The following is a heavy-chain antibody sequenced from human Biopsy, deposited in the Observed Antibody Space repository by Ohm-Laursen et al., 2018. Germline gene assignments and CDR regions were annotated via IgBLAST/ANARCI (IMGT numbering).Heavy chain of an antibody. Sequence: SLRLSCSASGFTFSSYAMSWVRQAPGKGLEWVSAITGSGDTTYCSDSVKGRFTISRDSSKNTLHLQMNSLRAEDTAVYYCAKDQGYYYDRSVYYYFDYWGQGTLVTVSS. V-gene: IGHV3-23*01. CDR2: ITGSGDTT. D-gene: IGHD3-22*01. CDR1: GFTFSSYA. J-gene: IGHJ4*02. CDR3: AKDQGYYYDRSVYYYFDY.